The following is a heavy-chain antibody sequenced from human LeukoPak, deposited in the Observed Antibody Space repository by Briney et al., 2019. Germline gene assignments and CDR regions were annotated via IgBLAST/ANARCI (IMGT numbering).Heavy chain of an antibody. J-gene: IGHJ6*02. CDR3: ARMDCSSTPWVDYYYGMYG. CDR2: INPNSGNT. D-gene: IGHD2-2*01. V-gene: IGHV1-8*01. Sequence: AALNVSCTASGYTFTSYDINWVRQATGQGLEWMGWINPNSGNTDYAPKFQGRVTMTRKTSISTAYMELSSLRSEDTAVYYCARMDCSSTPWVDYYYGMYGWGQGTTVTVSS. CDR1: GYTFTSYD.